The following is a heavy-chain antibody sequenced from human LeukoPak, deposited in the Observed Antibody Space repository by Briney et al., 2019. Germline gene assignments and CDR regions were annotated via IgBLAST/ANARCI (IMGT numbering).Heavy chain of an antibody. CDR2: ISGGDT. CDR3: AKDRVQTPLKY. CDR1: GFTLNNDA. Sequence: GGSLRLSCTASGFTLNNDAMSWVRQAPGKGLEWVSAISGGDTYYAGSVKGRFTISRDNSKNTLYLQMNSLGAEDTAVYYCAKDRVQTPLKYWGQGTLVTVSS. J-gene: IGHJ4*02. D-gene: IGHD3-10*01. V-gene: IGHV3-23*01.